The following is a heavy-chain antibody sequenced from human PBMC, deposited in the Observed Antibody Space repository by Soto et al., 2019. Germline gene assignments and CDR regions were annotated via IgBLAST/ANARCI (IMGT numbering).Heavy chain of an antibody. CDR3: ARGDCVGGTCYSLAGSFYYYMDV. CDR1: GFTFSNYW. D-gene: IGHD2-15*01. CDR2: INSDGSVS. Sequence: EVQLVESGGGLVQPGGSLRLSCVASGFTFSNYWMYWVRQAPGEGLVWVSRINSDGSVSSYADSVKGRFTISRDNVKNTLYLQMDSLRAEDTAVYYCARGDCVGGTCYSLAGSFYYYMDVWGKGTTVTVFS. J-gene: IGHJ6*03. V-gene: IGHV3-74*01.